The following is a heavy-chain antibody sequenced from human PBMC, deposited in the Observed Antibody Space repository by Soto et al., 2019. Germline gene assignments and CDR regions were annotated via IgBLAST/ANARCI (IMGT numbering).Heavy chain of an antibody. Sequence: GGSLRLSCAASGFTFSSYGMHWVRQAPGKGLEWVAVIWYDGSNKYYADSVKGRFTISRDNSKNTLYLQMNSLRAEDTAVYYCARGDIVVVVAAGGIMDVWGKGTTVTVSS. CDR2: IWYDGSNK. D-gene: IGHD2-15*01. CDR3: ARGDIVVVVAAGGIMDV. J-gene: IGHJ6*03. CDR1: GFTFSSYG. V-gene: IGHV3-33*01.